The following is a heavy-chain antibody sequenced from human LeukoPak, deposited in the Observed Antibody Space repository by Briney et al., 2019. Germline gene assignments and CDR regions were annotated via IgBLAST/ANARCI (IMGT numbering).Heavy chain of an antibody. V-gene: IGHV3-23*01. CDR2: ISGSGGST. J-gene: IGHJ3*02. D-gene: IGHD2-2*01. CDR1: GFTFSSYA. Sequence: PGGSLRLSCAASGFTFSSYAMSWVRQAPGKGLEWVSAISGSGGSTYYADSVKGRFTISRDNSKNTLYLQMNSLRAEDTAVYYCAEEIGYCSSTSCSPGAFDIWGQGTMVTVSS. CDR3: AEEIGYCSSTSCSPGAFDI.